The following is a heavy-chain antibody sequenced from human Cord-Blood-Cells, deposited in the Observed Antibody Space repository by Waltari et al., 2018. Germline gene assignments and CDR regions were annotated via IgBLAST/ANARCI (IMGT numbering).Heavy chain of an antibody. CDR2: ISYDGNNK. J-gene: IGHJ4*02. CDR3: ARDTTVTTLSFDY. CDR1: GFTFSSYA. Sequence: QVQLVESGGGVVQPGRSPRLSCAASGFTFSSYAMHWVRQAPGKGLGWVAVISYDGNNKYYADSVKGRFTISRDNSKNTLYLQMNSLRAEDTAVYYCARDTTVTTLSFDYWGQGTLVTVSS. V-gene: IGHV3-30-3*01. D-gene: IGHD4-17*01.